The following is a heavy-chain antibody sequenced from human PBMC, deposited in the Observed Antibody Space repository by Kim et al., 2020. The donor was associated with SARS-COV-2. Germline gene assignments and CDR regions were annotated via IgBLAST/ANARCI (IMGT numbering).Heavy chain of an antibody. V-gene: IGHV4-34*01. Sequence: SETLSLTCAVYGGSFSGYYWSWIRQPPGKGLEWIGEINHSGSTNYNPSLKSRVTISVDTSKNQFSLKLSSVTAADTAVYYCARGQYQLLSRVYFDYWGQGTLVTVSS. CDR2: INHSGST. J-gene: IGHJ4*02. CDR3: ARGQYQLLSRVYFDY. D-gene: IGHD2-2*01. CDR1: GGSFSGYY.